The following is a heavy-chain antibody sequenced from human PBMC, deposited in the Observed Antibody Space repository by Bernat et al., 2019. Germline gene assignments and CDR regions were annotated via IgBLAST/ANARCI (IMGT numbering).Heavy chain of an antibody. CDR2: ISGSGGST. D-gene: IGHD7-27*01. V-gene: IGHV3-23*01. Sequence: EVQLLESGGGLVQPGGSLRLSCAASGFTFSSYAMSWVRQAPGKGLEWVSVISGSGGSTYYADSVKGRFTISRDNSKNTLYLQMNSLRAEDTAVYYCAKGGANWGILDYWGQGTLVTVSS. CDR1: GFTFSSYA. J-gene: IGHJ4*02. CDR3: AKGGANWGILDY.